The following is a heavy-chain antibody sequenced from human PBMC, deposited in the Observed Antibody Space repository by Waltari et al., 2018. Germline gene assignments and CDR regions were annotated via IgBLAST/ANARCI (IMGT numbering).Heavy chain of an antibody. Sequence: QVQLQQWGAGLLKPSETLSLTCAVYGGSFSGYYWSWIRQPPGKGLEWIGEINHSGSTNDNPSLKSRVTISVDTSKNQFSLKLSSVTAADTAVYYCARHKGGYCSSTSCLIDAFDIWGQGTMVTVSS. CDR1: GGSFSGYY. D-gene: IGHD2-2*01. J-gene: IGHJ3*02. CDR2: INHSGST. CDR3: ARHKGGYCSSTSCLIDAFDI. V-gene: IGHV4-34*01.